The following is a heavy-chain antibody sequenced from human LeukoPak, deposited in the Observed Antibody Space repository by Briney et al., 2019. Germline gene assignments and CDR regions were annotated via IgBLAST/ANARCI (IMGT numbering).Heavy chain of an antibody. CDR2: ISSSGRLM. CDR3: ARDTNNGLGV. CDR1: GFTFSEYY. D-gene: IGHD1-14*01. J-gene: IGHJ6*02. V-gene: IGHV3-11*01. Sequence: GGSLRLSCAASGFTFSEYYINWIRQAPGKGLEWVSHISSSGRLMQYADSVRGRFTITRDNAQSFMSLQMNNLKPEDTAVYYCARDTNNGLGVWGRGTTVTVS.